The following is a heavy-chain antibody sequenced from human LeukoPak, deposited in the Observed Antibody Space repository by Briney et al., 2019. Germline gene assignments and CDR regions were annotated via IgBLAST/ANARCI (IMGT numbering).Heavy chain of an antibody. CDR2: IYYDGST. J-gene: IGHJ4*02. CDR1: GFTVSSNY. CDR3: ARVGYSYGLYYFDY. D-gene: IGHD5-18*01. Sequence: GGSLRLSCAASGFTVSSNYMSWVRQAPGKGLEWVSVIYYDGSTYYADSVKGRFTISRDNSKNTLYLQMNSLRAEDTAVYYCARVGYSYGLYYFDYWGQGTLATVSS. V-gene: IGHV3-53*01.